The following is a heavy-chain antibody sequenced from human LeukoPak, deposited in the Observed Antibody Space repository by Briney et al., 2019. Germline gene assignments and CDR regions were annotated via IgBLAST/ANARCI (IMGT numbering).Heavy chain of an antibody. CDR3: ARAAYSGSYHSDY. CDR2: IYYSGST. J-gene: IGHJ4*02. D-gene: IGHD1-26*01. V-gene: IGHV4-61*01. CDR1: GGSVNSGSYY. Sequence: PSETLSLTCTVSGGSVNSGSYYWNWIRQPPGKGLEWLGYIYYSGSTNYNPSLKSRVTISVDTSKNQFSLKLRSVTAADTAVYYCARAAYSGSYHSDYWGQGTLVTVSS.